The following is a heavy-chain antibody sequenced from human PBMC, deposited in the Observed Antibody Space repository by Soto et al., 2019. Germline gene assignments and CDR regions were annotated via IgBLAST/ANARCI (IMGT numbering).Heavy chain of an antibody. CDR3: ARDGRYSSSSNFYYYGMDV. CDR1: GYTLTSYD. Sequence: ASVKVSCKASGYTLTSYDINWVRQATGQRLEWMGWMNPNSGNTGYAQKFQGRVTMTRNTSISTAYMELSSLRSEDTAVYYCARDGRYSSSSNFYYYGMDVWGQGTTVTVSS. V-gene: IGHV1-8*01. D-gene: IGHD6-13*01. CDR2: MNPNSGNT. J-gene: IGHJ6*02.